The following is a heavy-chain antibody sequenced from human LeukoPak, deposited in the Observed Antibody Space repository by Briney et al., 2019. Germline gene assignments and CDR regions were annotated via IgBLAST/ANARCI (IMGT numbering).Heavy chain of an antibody. Sequence: GGSLRLSCAASGFTFSSYAMSWVRQAPGKGLEWVSAISGSGGSTYYADSVKGRFTISRDNSKNTLYLQMNSLRAEDTAVYYCAKDWGFLEWLPDAFDIWGQGTMVTVSS. J-gene: IGHJ3*02. CDR3: AKDWGFLEWLPDAFDI. CDR2: ISGSGGST. D-gene: IGHD3-3*01. CDR1: GFTFSSYA. V-gene: IGHV3-23*01.